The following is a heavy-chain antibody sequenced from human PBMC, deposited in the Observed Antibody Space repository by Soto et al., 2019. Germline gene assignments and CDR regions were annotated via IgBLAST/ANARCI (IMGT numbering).Heavy chain of an antibody. CDR3: ARPDSSGWSTRYGMDV. CDR1: GFTFNNYA. V-gene: IGHV3-23*01. Sequence: GGSLRLSCAASGFTFNNYAMTWVRQAPGKGLEWVSGISGGGGSTYYADSLRGRFTISRDNSKNPLYLQMNSLRVADTAVYYCARPDSSGWSTRYGMDVWGQGTTVTVSS. CDR2: ISGGGGST. D-gene: IGHD6-19*01. J-gene: IGHJ6*02.